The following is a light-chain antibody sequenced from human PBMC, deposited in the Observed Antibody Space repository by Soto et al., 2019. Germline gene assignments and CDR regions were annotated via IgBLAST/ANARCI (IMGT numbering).Light chain of an antibody. CDR2: DVN. CDR1: SSDVGGYNY. Sequence: QSALTQPRSVSGSPGQSVTISCTGTSSDVGGYNYVSWYQQHAGKAPKLMIYDVNKRPSGVPDRFSGSKSGSTASLTITGLQAEDEADYYCCSCAGRNTFVFGGGTKLTVL. CDR3: CSCAGRNTFV. V-gene: IGLV2-11*01. J-gene: IGLJ2*01.